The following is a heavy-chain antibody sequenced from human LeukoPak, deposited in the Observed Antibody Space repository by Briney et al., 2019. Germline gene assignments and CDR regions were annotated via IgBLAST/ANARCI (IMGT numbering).Heavy chain of an antibody. CDR1: GFTFSSYA. V-gene: IGHV3-23*01. Sequence: HSGGSLRLSCAASGFTFSSYAMSWVRQAPGKGLEWVSAISGSGGSTYYADSVKGRFTISRDNSKNTLYLQMNSLRAEDTAVYYCASAGLTTVVTDPDDYWGQGTLVTVSS. D-gene: IGHD4-23*01. CDR3: ASAGLTTVVTDPDDY. J-gene: IGHJ4*02. CDR2: ISGSGGST.